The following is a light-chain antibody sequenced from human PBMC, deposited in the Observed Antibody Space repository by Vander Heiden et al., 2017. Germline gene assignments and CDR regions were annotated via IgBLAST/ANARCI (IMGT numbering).Light chain of an antibody. CDR1: SSDVGGYNY. V-gene: IGLV2-8*01. CDR3: SSYAGSNNVV. CDR2: EVS. J-gene: IGLJ2*01. Sequence: QSALTQPPSASGSPGQSVTLSCTGTSSDVGGYNYVSGYQQHPGKAPKRMIYEVSKRPSGVTDRFSGSKSGNTASLTVSGLQAEDEADYYCSSYAGSNNVVFGGGTKLTVL.